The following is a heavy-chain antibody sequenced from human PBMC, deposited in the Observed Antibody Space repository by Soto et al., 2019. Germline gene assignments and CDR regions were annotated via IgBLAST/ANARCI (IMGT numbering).Heavy chain of an antibody. D-gene: IGHD2-21*02. V-gene: IGHV3-23*01. Sequence: GGSLRLSCAASGLAFGNYATTWAGRAPGKGLEWVSAITGSGDSAYYADAVKGRFTISRDNSNNTLSLQMNSLRADDTAVYYCTKVLTAEQFYPSDSWGQGTLVTVSS. CDR1: GLAFGNYA. J-gene: IGHJ4*02. CDR3: TKVLTAEQFYPSDS. CDR2: ITGSGDSA.